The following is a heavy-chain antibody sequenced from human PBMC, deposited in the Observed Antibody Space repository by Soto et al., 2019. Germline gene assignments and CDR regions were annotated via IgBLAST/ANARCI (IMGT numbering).Heavy chain of an antibody. CDR2: INAGDGST. D-gene: IGHD6-19*01. V-gene: IGHV1-3*01. J-gene: IGHJ4*02. CDR3: ARPNTGWDY. Sequence: QVQLVQSGAEVKKPGASVKVSCKASGYTFTNYAMHWVRQAPGHRLEWMGWINAGDGSTKYSQNFQGRVTITRDTSASTVFMELTSPRSEDTAVYYCARPNTGWDYWGQGTLVTVSS. CDR1: GYTFTNYA.